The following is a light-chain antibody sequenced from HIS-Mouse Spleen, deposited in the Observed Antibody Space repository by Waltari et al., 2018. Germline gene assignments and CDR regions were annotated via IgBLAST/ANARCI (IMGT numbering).Light chain of an antibody. CDR1: RSDVGGYNY. J-gene: IGLJ2*01. CDR3: SSYTSSSTVV. Sequence: QSALTQPASVSGSPGQSITISCTGPRSDVGGYNYVYWYQQHPGKAPKLMIYEVSNRPSGVSNRFSGSKSGNTASLTISGLQAEDEADYYCSSYTSSSTVVFGGGTKLTVL. V-gene: IGLV2-14*01. CDR2: EVS.